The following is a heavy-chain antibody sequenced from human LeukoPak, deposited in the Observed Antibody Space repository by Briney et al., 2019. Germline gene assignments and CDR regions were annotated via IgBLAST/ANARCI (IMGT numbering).Heavy chain of an antibody. CDR3: AKVPHCSGGSCYGDFDY. CDR2: IYSGGGT. CDR1: RFTVSTNY. Sequence: GGSLRLSCAASRFTVSTNYMSWVRQAPGKGLEWVSVIYSGGGTYYADSVKGRFTISRDNSKNTLYLQMNSLRAEDTAVYYCAKVPHCSGGSCYGDFDYWGQGTLVTVSS. D-gene: IGHD2-15*01. V-gene: IGHV3-53*01. J-gene: IGHJ4*02.